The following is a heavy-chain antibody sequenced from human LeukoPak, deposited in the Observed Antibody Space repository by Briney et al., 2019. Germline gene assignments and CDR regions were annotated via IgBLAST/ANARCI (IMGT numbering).Heavy chain of an antibody. CDR2: IHHSGST. J-gene: IGHJ4*02. CDR3: AREGDSSVYYDY. V-gene: IGHV4-34*01. D-gene: IGHD3-22*01. Sequence: PSETLSLTCTVSGGSISSYYWGWIRQPPGKGLEWIGEIHHSGSTNYNPSLKSRVTISVDTSKNQFSLKLSSVTAADTAVYYCAREGDSSVYYDYWGQGTLVTVSS. CDR1: GGSISSYY.